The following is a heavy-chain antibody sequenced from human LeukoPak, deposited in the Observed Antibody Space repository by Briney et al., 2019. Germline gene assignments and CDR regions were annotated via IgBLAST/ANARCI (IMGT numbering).Heavy chain of an antibody. CDR1: GGSISSSNW. Sequence: SGTLSLTCAVSGGSISSSNWWSWVRQPPGKGLEWIGEIYHSGSTNYNPSLKSRVTISVDKSKNQFSLKLSSVTAADTAVYYCARSRPSIAAAGTFFDYWGQGTLVTVSS. J-gene: IGHJ4*02. D-gene: IGHD6-13*01. CDR2: IYHSGST. CDR3: ARSRPSIAAAGTFFDY. V-gene: IGHV4-4*02.